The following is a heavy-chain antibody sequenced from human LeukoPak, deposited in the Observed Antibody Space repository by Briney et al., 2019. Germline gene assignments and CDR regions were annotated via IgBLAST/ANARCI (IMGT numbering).Heavy chain of an antibody. Sequence: GGSLRLSCAASGFAFSDFYMSGIRQAPGKGLEFISCISSYGSTIHYADSVKGRFTISRDNSNNSLYLQMNSLRAEDTAVYYCAKSFYSGSGNFEEYFDHWGQGILVTVSS. V-gene: IGHV3-11*04. J-gene: IGHJ4*02. CDR1: GFAFSDFY. D-gene: IGHD3-10*01. CDR2: ISSYGSTI. CDR3: AKSFYSGSGNFEEYFDH.